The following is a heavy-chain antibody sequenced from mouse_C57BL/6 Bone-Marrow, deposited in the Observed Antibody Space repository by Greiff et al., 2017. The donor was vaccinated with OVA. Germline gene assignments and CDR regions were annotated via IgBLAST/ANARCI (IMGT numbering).Heavy chain of an antibody. CDR2: ISSGGSYT. Sequence: EVQLVESGGDLVKPGGSLKLSCAASGFTFSSYGMSWVRQTPDKRLEWVATISSGGSYTYYPDSVKGRFTISRDNAKNTLYLQMSSLKSEDTAMYYCARQGIYYYGSSYRPAWFAYWGQGTLVTVSA. V-gene: IGHV5-6*01. CDR1: GFTFSSYG. D-gene: IGHD1-1*01. J-gene: IGHJ3*01. CDR3: ARQGIYYYGSSYRPAWFAY.